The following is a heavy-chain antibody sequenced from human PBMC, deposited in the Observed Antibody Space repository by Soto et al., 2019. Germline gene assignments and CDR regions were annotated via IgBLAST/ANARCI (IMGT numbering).Heavy chain of an antibody. J-gene: IGHJ4*02. CDR1: GYTFTSYA. CDR2: INAGNGNT. V-gene: IGHV1-3*01. CDR3: ASGGIAVH. Sequence: ASVKVSCKASGYTFTSYAMHWVRQAPGQRLEWMGWINAGNGNTKYSQKFQGRFTISRDNAKNTLYLQMNSLRADDTAVYYCASGGIAVHWGQGTLVTVSS. D-gene: IGHD6-19*01.